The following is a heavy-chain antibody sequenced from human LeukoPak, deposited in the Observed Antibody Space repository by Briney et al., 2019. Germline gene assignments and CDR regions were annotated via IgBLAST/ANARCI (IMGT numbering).Heavy chain of an antibody. CDR1: GYTFTGYY. CDR2: INPNSGGT. Sequence: ASVKVSCKASGYTFTGYYMHWVRQAPGQGLEWMGWINPNSGGTNYAQKFQGRVTMTRDTSISTAYMELSRLRSDDTAVYYCARVYGDLNYFDYWGQGTLVTVSS. CDR3: ARVYGDLNYFDY. D-gene: IGHD4-17*01. J-gene: IGHJ4*02. V-gene: IGHV1-2*02.